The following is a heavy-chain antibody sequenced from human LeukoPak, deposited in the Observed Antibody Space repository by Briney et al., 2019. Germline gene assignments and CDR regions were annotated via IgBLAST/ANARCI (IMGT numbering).Heavy chain of an antibody. CDR2: IYYSGTT. J-gene: IGHJ4*02. V-gene: IGHV4-59*08. CDR3: ARHLRSFPDY. D-gene: IGHD3-3*02. Sequence: SETLSLTCTFSGDSIRSYYWSWTRQPPGKGLEWLGYIYYSGTTNYNPSLKSRLTMSLDTSKKHLSLRLTSVSAADTAVYYCARHLRSFPDYWGQGTLVTVSS. CDR1: GDSIRSYY.